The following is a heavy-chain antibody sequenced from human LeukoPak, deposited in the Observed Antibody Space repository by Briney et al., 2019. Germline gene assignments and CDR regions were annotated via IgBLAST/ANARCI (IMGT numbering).Heavy chain of an antibody. J-gene: IGHJ4*02. CDR1: GFTTSYS. CDR2: IFQTGSG. CDR3: ARPPTYGANFDY. D-gene: IGHD4-17*01. V-gene: IGHV4-38-2*02. Sequence: SETLSLTCSVSGFTTSYSWGWIRQPPGKGPEWIGNIFQTGSGYYNPSLRSRVTISRDTSKSQFFLKLRSVTAADTAMYYCARPPTYGANFDYWGQGTLVTVSS.